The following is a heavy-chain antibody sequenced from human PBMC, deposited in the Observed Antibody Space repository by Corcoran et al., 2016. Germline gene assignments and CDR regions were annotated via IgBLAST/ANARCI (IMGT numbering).Heavy chain of an antibody. V-gene: IGHV3-33*01. CDR1: GFTFSSYG. CDR2: IWYDGSNK. J-gene: IGHJ4*02. D-gene: IGHD3-3*01. Sequence: QVQLVESGGGVVQPGRSLRLSCAESGFTFSSYGMHWVRQAPGKGLEWVAVIWYDGSNKYYADSVKGRFTISRDNSKNTLYLQMNSLRAEDTAVYYCARDLYYDCSRVDYWGQGTLVTVSS. CDR3: ARDLYYDCSRVDY.